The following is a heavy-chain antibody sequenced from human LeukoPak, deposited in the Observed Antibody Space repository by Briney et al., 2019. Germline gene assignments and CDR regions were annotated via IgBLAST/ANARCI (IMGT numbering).Heavy chain of an antibody. J-gene: IGHJ4*02. V-gene: IGHV3-23*01. CDR2: IYPSGAST. CDR1: GLTFSSSW. CDR3: AKISYYFDY. Sequence: GGSLRLSCAVSGLTFSSSWMDWVRQAPGKGLEWVSAIYPSGASTEYADSVKGRFTISRDNSKNTLYLQMNSLRAEDTAVYYCAKISYYFDYWGQGTLVTVSS.